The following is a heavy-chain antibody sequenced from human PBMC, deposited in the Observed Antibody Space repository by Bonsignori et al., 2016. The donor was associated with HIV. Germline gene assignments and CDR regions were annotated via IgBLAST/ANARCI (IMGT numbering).Heavy chain of an antibody. J-gene: IGHJ4*02. V-gene: IGHV3-30*02. Sequence: WIRQPPGKGLEWAAFIRYDGSNKYYADSVKGRFTISRDNSKNTLYLQMNSLRAEDTAVYYCAKDNTGYSSGWYSYFDYWGQGTLVTVS. CDR2: IRYDGSNK. CDR3: AKDNTGYSSGWYSYFDY. D-gene: IGHD6-19*01.